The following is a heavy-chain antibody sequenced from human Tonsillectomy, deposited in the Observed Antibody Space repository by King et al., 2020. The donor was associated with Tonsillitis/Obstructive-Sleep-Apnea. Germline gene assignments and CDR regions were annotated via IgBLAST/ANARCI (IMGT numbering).Heavy chain of an antibody. CDR3: ATLEVPAAVADQNYYYYYYMDV. CDR1: GGTFSSYA. Sequence: QLVQSGAEVKKPGSSVKVSCKASGGTFSSYAISWVRQAPGQGLEWMGAIIPIFGTANYAQYFQGRVTITADESTSTAYMELSSLRSEDTAVYYCATLEVPAAVADQNYYYYYYMDVWGKGTTVTVSS. CDR2: IIPIFGTA. V-gene: IGHV1-69*01. D-gene: IGHD2-2*01. J-gene: IGHJ6*03.